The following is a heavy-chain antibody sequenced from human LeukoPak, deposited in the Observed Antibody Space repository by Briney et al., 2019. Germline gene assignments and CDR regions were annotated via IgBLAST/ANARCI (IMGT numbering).Heavy chain of an antibody. V-gene: IGHV3-23*01. J-gene: IGHJ4*02. D-gene: IGHD5-18*01. CDR3: AKDLMDTAMVWDYLDS. CDR1: GFTFSSYA. Sequence: GGSLRLSCAASGFTFSSYAMSWVRQAPGKGLERVSAISGSGGGAYYADSVKGRFTISRDNSKNTVYLQMNSLRAEDTAVYYCAKDLMDTAMVWDYLDSWGQGTLATVSS. CDR2: ISGSGGGA.